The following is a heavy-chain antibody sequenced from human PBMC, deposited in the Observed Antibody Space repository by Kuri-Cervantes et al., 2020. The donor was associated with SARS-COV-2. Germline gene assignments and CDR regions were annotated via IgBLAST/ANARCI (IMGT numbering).Heavy chain of an antibody. D-gene: IGHD2-15*01. CDR3: AKWGGYCSGGSCSLPFQH. CDR2: ISGSGGST. CDR1: GFTFSSYA. V-gene: IGHV3-23*01. Sequence: GESLKISCAASGFTFSSYAMSWVRQAPGKGLEWVSAISGSGGSTYYADSVKGRFTISRDNSENTLYLQMNSLRAEDTAVYYCAKWGGYCSGGSCSLPFQHWGQGTPVTVSS. J-gene: IGHJ1*01.